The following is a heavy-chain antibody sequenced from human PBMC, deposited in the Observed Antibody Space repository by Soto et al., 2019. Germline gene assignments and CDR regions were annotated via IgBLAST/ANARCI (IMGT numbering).Heavy chain of an antibody. CDR3: ARGWLLWFGELYYYYGMDV. J-gene: IGHJ6*02. CDR2: INHSGST. V-gene: IGHV4-34*01. Sequence: LSLTCAVYGGSFSGYYWSWIRQPPGKGLEWIGEINHSGSTNYNPSLKSRVTISVDTSKNQFSLKLSSVTAADTAVYYCARGWLLWFGELYYYYGMDVWGQGTTVTVSS. CDR1: GGSFSGYY. D-gene: IGHD3-10*01.